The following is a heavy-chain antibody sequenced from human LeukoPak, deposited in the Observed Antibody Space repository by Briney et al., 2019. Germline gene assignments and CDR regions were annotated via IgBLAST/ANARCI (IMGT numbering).Heavy chain of an antibody. J-gene: IGHJ4*02. CDR3: ARGQWLVRGVYFDY. Sequence: GGAVRLSCAASGFTFSGSAMHWVGQAPGKGLEWVSYISSSGSTKHYADSVKGRFTFSRDNAKNSLYLQMNSLRAEDTAVYYCARGQWLVRGVYFDYWGQGTLVTVSS. CDR1: GFTFSGSA. CDR2: ISSSGSTK. D-gene: IGHD6-19*01. V-gene: IGHV3-48*03.